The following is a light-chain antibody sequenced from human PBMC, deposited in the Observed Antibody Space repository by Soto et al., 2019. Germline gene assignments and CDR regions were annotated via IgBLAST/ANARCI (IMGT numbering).Light chain of an antibody. J-gene: IGLJ2*01. CDR3: RSYTSSSTLVV. CDR2: EVS. CDR1: SSDVGAYNS. V-gene: IGLV2-14*01. Sequence: QSALTQPASVSGSPGQSITISCTGTSSDVGAYNSVSWYQQHPGKAPKLLIYEVSNRPSGVSNRFSGSKSGNTASLTISGLQAEDEADYYCRSYTSSSTLVVFGGGTKLTVL.